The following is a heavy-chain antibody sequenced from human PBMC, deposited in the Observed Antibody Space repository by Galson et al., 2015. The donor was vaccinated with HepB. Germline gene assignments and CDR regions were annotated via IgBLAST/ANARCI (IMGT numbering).Heavy chain of an antibody. CDR1: GFTFSSYW. CDR2: IKQDGSEK. D-gene: IGHD3-3*02. J-gene: IGHJ6*02. V-gene: IGHV3-7*03. Sequence: SLRLSCAASGFTFSSYWMSWVRQAPGKGLEWVANIKQDGSEKYYVDSVKGRFTISRDNAKNSLYLQMNSLRAEDTAVYYCARDHHFWRGYGMDVWGQGTTVTVSS. CDR3: ARDHHFWRGYGMDV.